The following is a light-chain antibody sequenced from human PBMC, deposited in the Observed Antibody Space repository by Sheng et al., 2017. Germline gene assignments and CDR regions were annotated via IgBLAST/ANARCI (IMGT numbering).Light chain of an antibody. Sequence: QSPGTLSLSPGERATLSCRASQRVNGNYLAWYQQKPGQSPRLLIYDASTRATGIPDRFSGSGSGTDFTLTIARLEPEDFAVYYCQQYGSSPPYTFGQGTKVDIK. CDR2: DAS. CDR1: QRVNGNY. V-gene: IGKV3-20*01. J-gene: IGKJ2*01. CDR3: QQYGSSPPYT.